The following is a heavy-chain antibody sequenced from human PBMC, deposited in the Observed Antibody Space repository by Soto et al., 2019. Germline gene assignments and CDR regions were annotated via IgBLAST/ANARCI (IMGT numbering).Heavy chain of an antibody. Sequence: EVHLVESGGGLVKPGGSLRLSCAISGFTFSRCTMNWVRQAPGKGLEWVSSISPTTSHIYYADSVKGRFTISRDNAKNSLFLQRNSLRAEDTAVYYCSGCSGGACHQNYGMDVWGQGTTVTVSS. CDR3: SGCSGGACHQNYGMDV. CDR1: GFTFSRCT. D-gene: IGHD2-15*01. J-gene: IGHJ6*02. V-gene: IGHV3-21*01. CDR2: ISPTTSHI.